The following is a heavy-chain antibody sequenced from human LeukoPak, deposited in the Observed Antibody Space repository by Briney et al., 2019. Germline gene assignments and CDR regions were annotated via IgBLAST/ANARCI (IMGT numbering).Heavy chain of an antibody. J-gene: IGHJ4*02. CDR1: GGFISSYY. Sequence: SETLSLTCTVSGGFISSYYWSWIRQPAGKGLECIGYIHYTGSTNYNPSLKSRVTMSVDTSKSQFSLKLSSVTAADTALYYCAIGYCFSGASCNYFDYWGQGTLVTVSS. V-gene: IGHV4-59*08. D-gene: IGHD2-15*01. CDR2: IHYTGST. CDR3: AIGYCFSGASCNYFDY.